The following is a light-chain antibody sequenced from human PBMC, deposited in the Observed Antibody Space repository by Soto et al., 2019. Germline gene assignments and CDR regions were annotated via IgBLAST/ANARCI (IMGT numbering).Light chain of an antibody. CDR1: SSNIGAGYD. J-gene: IGLJ1*01. CDR2: ANT. V-gene: IGLV1-40*01. Sequence: QSVLTQPPSVSGAPGQRVTISCTGSSSNIGAGYDVHWYQQLPGTAPKLLIYANTNRPSGVPGRFSGSKSGTSASLAITGLQAEEEADYYCQSYDSSLSGYVFGTGTKVTVL. CDR3: QSYDSSLSGYV.